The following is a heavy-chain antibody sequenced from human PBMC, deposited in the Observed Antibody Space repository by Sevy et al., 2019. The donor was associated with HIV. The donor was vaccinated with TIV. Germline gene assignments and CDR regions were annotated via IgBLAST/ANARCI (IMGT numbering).Heavy chain of an antibody. V-gene: IGHV4-59*01. CDR1: GGSISSYY. D-gene: IGHD6-19*01. Sequence: SETLSLTCTVSGGSISSYYWSWIRQPPGKGLEWIGYIYYSGSTNYNPSLKSRVTISVDTSKNQFSLKLSSVTAADTAVYYCARSGIAVVGKGARCWFDPWGQGTLVTVSS. J-gene: IGHJ5*02. CDR3: ARSGIAVVGKGARCWFDP. CDR2: IYYSGST.